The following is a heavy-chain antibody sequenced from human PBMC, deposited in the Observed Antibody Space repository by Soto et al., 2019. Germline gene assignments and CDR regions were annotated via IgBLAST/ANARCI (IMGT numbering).Heavy chain of an antibody. Sequence: ASVKVSCKASGYTFRTYAMHWVRQAPGQSLEWMGWINGGTGQTRYSQRFQDRVTITRDTSASTAYMELTSLTSEDTAVYYCARGKGMEENYYYYGMDIWGQGTTVTVSS. CDR3: ARGKGMEENYYYYGMDI. CDR1: GYTFRTYA. D-gene: IGHD1-1*01. CDR2: INGGTGQT. V-gene: IGHV1-3*01. J-gene: IGHJ6*02.